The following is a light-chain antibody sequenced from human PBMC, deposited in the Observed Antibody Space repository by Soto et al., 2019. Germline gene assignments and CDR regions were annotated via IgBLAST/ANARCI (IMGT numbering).Light chain of an antibody. Sequence: EIVMTQSPGTLSLSPGETATLSCRASQSVSSNYVAWFHQKPGQAPRLLIYGASSRATGVPDRFSGSGSGTEFTLTISSLQSEDFAVYYCQRYNNWPLTFGGGTKVDIK. CDR3: QRYNNWPLT. V-gene: IGKV3D-15*01. J-gene: IGKJ4*01. CDR2: GAS. CDR1: QSVSSN.